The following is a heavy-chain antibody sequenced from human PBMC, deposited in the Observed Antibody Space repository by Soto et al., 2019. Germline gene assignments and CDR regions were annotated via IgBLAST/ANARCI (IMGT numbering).Heavy chain of an antibody. CDR3: ARDYSSSGLNYYGMDV. Sequence: LRLSCAASGFTFSSYSMNWVRQTPGKGLEWVSYISSSSSTIYYADSVKGRFTISRDNAKNSLYLQMNSLRDEDTAVYYCARDYSSSGLNYYGMDVWGQGTTVTVSS. CDR2: ISSSSSTI. D-gene: IGHD6-6*01. CDR1: GFTFSSYS. J-gene: IGHJ6*02. V-gene: IGHV3-48*02.